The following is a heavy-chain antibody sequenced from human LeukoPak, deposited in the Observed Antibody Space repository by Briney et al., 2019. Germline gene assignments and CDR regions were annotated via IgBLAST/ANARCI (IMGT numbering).Heavy chain of an antibody. V-gene: IGHV3-48*04. Sequence: GGSLRLSCAASGFTFSSYSMNWVRQAPGKGLEWVSYISSSSSTIYYADSVKGRFTISRDNAKNSPYLQMNSLRAEDTAVYYCARALGYYYMDVWGKGTTVTVSS. CDR3: ARALGYYYMDV. J-gene: IGHJ6*03. CDR2: ISSSSSTI. CDR1: GFTFSSYS.